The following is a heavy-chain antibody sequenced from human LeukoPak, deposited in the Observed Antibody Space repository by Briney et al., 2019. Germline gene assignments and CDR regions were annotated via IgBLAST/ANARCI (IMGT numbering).Heavy chain of an antibody. CDR3: AKDRYSSSSGYFDY. CDR2: ITGSSSSL. Sequence: GGSLRLSCVGSGFNFKNYVMIWVRQAPGKGLEWVSGITGSSSSLYYIDSVKGRFTISRDNSMNTVYLQMNSLRAEDTAVYYCAKDRYSSSSGYFDYWGQGTLVIVSS. CDR1: GFNFKNYV. V-gene: IGHV3-23*01. J-gene: IGHJ4*02. D-gene: IGHD6-6*01.